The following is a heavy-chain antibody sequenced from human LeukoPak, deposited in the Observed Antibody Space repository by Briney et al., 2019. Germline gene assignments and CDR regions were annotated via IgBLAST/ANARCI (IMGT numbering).Heavy chain of an antibody. CDR2: INAGNGNT. Sequence: ASVKVSCKASGYTFTSYAMHWVRQAPGQRLEWMGWINAGNGNTKYSQKFQGRVTITRDTSASTAYMELSSLRSEDTAVYYCARNSGSYYAHYYYYGMDVWGQGTTVTVSS. CDR3: ARNSGSYYAHYYYYGMDV. D-gene: IGHD1-26*01. CDR1: GYTFTSYA. V-gene: IGHV1-3*01. J-gene: IGHJ6*02.